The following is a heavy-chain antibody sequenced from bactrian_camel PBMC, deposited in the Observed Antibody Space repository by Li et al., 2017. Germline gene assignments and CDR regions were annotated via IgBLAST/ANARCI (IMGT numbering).Heavy chain of an antibody. CDR2: INSTGGSV. V-gene: IGHV3S25*01. CDR1: GFTSSNGW. D-gene: IGHD8*01. J-gene: IGHJ4*01. Sequence: SGFTSSNGWTFWVRQAPGKGLEWVSTINSTGGSVYNTGSVEGRFTISRDNAKNAIYLRMDGLKPEDTALYYCATVGASNCLKDSWDRVAPIDRGQGTQVTVS. CDR3: ATVGASNCLKDSWDRVAPID.